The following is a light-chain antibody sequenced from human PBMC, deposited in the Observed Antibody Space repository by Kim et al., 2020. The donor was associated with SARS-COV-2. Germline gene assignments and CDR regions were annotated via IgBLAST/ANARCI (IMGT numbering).Light chain of an antibody. CDR2: QDT. CDR1: KLGNKY. Sequence: SYELTQPPSVSVSPGQTASITCSGDKLGNKYACWYQHKSGQSPVLVIYQDTKRPSGIPERFSGSNSGNTATLTISGTQAMDEADYYCQAWDSSIHWVFGGGTQLTVL. J-gene: IGLJ3*02. V-gene: IGLV3-1*01. CDR3: QAWDSSIHWV.